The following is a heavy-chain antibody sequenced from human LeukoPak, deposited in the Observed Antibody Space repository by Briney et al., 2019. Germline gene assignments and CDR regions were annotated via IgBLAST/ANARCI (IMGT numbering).Heavy chain of an antibody. J-gene: IGHJ3*02. CDR3: ATYSGPDKWDASDM. Sequence: EGSLRLSCAASGFTFSSYAMTWVRQAPGKGLEWVATIRVDGSVEYPVNSMKGRFTISRDNAQNSLHLQMNSLRVEDTAVYYCATYSGPDKWDASDMWGQGTLVTVSP. CDR1: GFTFSSYA. CDR2: IRVDGSVE. D-gene: IGHD1-26*01. V-gene: IGHV3-7*01.